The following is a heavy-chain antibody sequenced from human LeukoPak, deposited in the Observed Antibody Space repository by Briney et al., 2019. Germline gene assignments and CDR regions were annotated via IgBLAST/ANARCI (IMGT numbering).Heavy chain of an antibody. V-gene: IGHV3-21*01. D-gene: IGHD1-14*01. J-gene: IGHJ4*02. Sequence: GGPLRLSCAASGFSFSSYYVNWVRQAPGKGLEWVSCISSSSTYIYYADSVRGRFAISRDNAKNSLYPQMNSLRAEDTAVYYCVRENHGSFDYWGQGSLVTVSS. CDR3: VRENHGSFDY. CDR1: GFSFSSYY. CDR2: ISSSSTYI.